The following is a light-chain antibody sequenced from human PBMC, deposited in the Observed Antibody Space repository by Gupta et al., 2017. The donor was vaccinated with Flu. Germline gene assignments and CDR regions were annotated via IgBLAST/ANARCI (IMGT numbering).Light chain of an antibody. V-gene: IGLV7-43*01. CDR2: STS. CDR3: LVFYDKSCV. Sequence: QTVVTQEPSLTVSPGGTVTLTCASSTGAVTSSYYPNWFQQKPGQAPKAVSYSTSNKHACTPALFYGALLGGNAEMKLSGVQPEDDAYYYCLVFYDKSCVFGGGTKMTVL. CDR1: TGAVTSSYY. J-gene: IGLJ3*02.